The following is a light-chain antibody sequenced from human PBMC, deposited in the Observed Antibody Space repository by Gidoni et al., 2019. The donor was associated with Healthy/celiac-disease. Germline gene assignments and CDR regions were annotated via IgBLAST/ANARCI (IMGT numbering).Light chain of an antibody. CDR3: PSYDSSLSGVV. J-gene: IGLJ2*01. CDR2: GHS. Sequence: SVRTQPPPVSGAAGRRGPISCTWSSSNIGAGYDVHWYQQLPGTAPQLLIYGHSHRPSGVPARFSGSTSGTSASLAITGLPAEDAADYYCPSYDSSLSGVVFGGGTKLTVL. CDR1: SSNIGAGYD. V-gene: IGLV1-40*01.